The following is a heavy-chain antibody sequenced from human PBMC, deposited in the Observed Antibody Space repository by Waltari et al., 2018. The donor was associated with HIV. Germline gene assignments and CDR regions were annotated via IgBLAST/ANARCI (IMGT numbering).Heavy chain of an antibody. CDR2: IIPIFGTA. CDR3: ARDLGYYDSSGYYYHAFDI. J-gene: IGHJ3*02. Sequence: QVQLVQSGAEVKKPGSSVKVSCKASGGTFSSYAISWVRQAPGQGLEWMGGIIPIFGTANYAQKFQGRVTITADESTSTAYMELSSLRSEDTAVYYCARDLGYYDSSGYYYHAFDIWGQGTMVTVSS. D-gene: IGHD3-22*01. V-gene: IGHV1-69*01. CDR1: GGTFSSYA.